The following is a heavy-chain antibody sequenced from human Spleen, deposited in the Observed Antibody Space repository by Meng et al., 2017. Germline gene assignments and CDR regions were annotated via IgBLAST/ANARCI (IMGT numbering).Heavy chain of an antibody. D-gene: IGHD5-24*01. J-gene: IGHJ4*02. V-gene: IGHV5-51*01. CDR3: ARLGDGYNGASDY. CDR2: IYPGDSDT. Sequence: GESLKISCKGSGYNFNTYWIGWVRQMPGKGLEWMGIIYPGDSDTRYSPSFQGQVTISADKSISTAYLQWSSLKASDTAMYDCARLGDGYNGASDYWGQGTLVTVSS. CDR1: GYNFNTYW.